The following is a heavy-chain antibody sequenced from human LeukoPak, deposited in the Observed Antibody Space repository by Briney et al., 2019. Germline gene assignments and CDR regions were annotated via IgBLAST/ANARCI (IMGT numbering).Heavy chain of an antibody. V-gene: IGHV4-39*07. CDR1: VGSISSSSYY. Sequence: SETLSLTCTVSVGSISSSSYYWGWIRQPPGKGLEWIGSIYYSGSTYYNPSLKSRVTISVDTSKNQFSLKLSSVTAADTAVYYCARVGRIAARPQGYYYYYMDVWGKGTTVTVSS. CDR3: ARVGRIAARPQGYYYYYMDV. D-gene: IGHD6-6*01. CDR2: IYYSGST. J-gene: IGHJ6*03.